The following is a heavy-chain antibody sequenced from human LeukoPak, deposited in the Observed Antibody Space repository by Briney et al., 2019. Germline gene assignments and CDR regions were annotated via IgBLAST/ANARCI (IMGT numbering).Heavy chain of an antibody. CDR3: ARHSSGYANFDY. CDR2: IYPGDSDT. D-gene: IGHD5-12*01. J-gene: IGHJ4*02. V-gene: IGHV5-51*01. CDR1: GYRFTNYW. Sequence: GESLKISCKGSGYRFTNYWIAWVRHMPGKGLEWMGIIYPGDSDTRYSPSFQGQVTISADKSISTAYLQWSSLKASDTAMYYCARHSSGYANFDYWGQGTLVTVSS.